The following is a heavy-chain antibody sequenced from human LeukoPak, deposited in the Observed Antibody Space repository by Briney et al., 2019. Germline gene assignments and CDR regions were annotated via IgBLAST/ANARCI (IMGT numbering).Heavy chain of an antibody. CDR1: GGSISSYY. Sequence: SETLSLTCTVSGGSISSYYWSWIRQPPGKGLEWIGYIYYSGSTNYNPSLKSRVTISVDTSKNQFSLKLSSVTAADTAVYYCARDLGLNSYFDYWSQGTLVTVSS. CDR2: IYYSGST. D-gene: IGHD2/OR15-2a*01. J-gene: IGHJ4*02. CDR3: ARDLGLNSYFDY. V-gene: IGHV4-59*01.